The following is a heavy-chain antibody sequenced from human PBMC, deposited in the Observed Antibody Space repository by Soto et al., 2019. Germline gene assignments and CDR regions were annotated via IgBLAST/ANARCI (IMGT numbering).Heavy chain of an antibody. D-gene: IGHD6-19*01. Sequence: PSETLSLTCAVYGGSFSGYYWSWIRQPPGKGLEWIGEINHSGSTNYNPSLKSRVTISVDPSKNQFPLQLSSVTAADTAVYYCARGVRIAVARTAFDFDYRGQGTLVSGSS. CDR3: ARGVRIAVARTAFDFDY. CDR2: INHSGST. J-gene: IGHJ4*02. V-gene: IGHV4-34*01. CDR1: GGSFSGYY.